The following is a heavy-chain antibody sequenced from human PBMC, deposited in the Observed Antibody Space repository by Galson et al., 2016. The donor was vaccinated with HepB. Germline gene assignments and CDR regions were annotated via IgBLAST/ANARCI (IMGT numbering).Heavy chain of an antibody. V-gene: IGHV3-53*05. Sequence: SLRLSCAVSGFRVSAHHVGWFRQAPGKGLECVSVLYGGGGTYHTDSVKGRFSVSRDNSQNTLYLQMNSLRPEDTAIYYCAKDRWGITAAGTGMDSWGQGTLVTVSS. CDR2: LYGGGGT. D-gene: IGHD6-13*01. CDR1: GFRVSAHH. J-gene: IGHJ4*02. CDR3: AKDRWGITAAGTGMDS.